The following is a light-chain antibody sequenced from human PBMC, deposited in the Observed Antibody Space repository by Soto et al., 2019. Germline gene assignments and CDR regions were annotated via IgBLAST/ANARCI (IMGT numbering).Light chain of an antibody. Sequence: QSARTQPASVSGSPGQSITISCTGTSSDVGGYNYVSWYQQHPGKAPKLMIYEVSNRPSGVSHRFSGSKSGNTASLTISGLQAEDEADYYCSSYASSSTSFGTGTKVTVL. V-gene: IGLV2-14*03. CDR2: EVS. CDR1: SSDVGGYNY. J-gene: IGLJ1*01. CDR3: SSYASSSTS.